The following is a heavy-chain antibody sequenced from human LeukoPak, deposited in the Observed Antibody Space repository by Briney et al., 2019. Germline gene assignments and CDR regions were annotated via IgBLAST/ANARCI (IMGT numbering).Heavy chain of an antibody. D-gene: IGHD6-13*01. J-gene: IGHJ5*02. CDR2: INHSGST. V-gene: IGHV4-34*01. CDR1: GGSFSGYY. CDR3: ASQLLSSSRYGGWFDP. Sequence: SETLSLTCAVYGGSFSGYYWSWIRQPPGKGLEWIGEINHSGSTNYNPSLKSRVTISVDTSKNQFSLKLSSVTAADTAVYYCASQLLSSSRYGGWFDPWGQGTLVTVSS.